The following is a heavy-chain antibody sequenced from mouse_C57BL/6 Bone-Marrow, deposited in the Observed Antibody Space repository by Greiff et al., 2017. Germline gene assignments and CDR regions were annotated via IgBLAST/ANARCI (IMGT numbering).Heavy chain of an antibody. D-gene: IGHD1-1*01. J-gene: IGHJ2*01. CDR2: IDPETGGT. Sequence: VKLMESGAELVRPGASVTLSCKASGYTFTDYEMHWVKQTPVHGLEWIGAIDPETGGTAYNQKFKGKAILTADKSSSTAYMELRSLTSEGSAVYYCTRTYGSPDYWGQGTTLTVSS. CDR3: TRTYGSPDY. V-gene: IGHV1-15*01. CDR1: GYTFTDYE.